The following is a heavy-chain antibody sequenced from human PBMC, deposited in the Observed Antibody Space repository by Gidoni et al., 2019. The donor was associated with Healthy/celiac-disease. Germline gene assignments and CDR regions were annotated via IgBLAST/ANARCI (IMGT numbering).Heavy chain of an antibody. CDR1: GFTFSSYG. V-gene: IGHV3-33*01. J-gene: IGHJ4*02. CDR2: IWYDGSHK. D-gene: IGHD3-22*01. Sequence: QVQLVESGGGVVQSGRSLRLSCAAAGFTFSSYGMHWVRQAPGKGLEWVAVIWYDGSHKYYADSVKGRFTISRDNSKNTLYLQMNSLRAEDTAVYSCARELSYYYDSSGYYLGYWGQGTLVTVSS. CDR3: ARELSYYYDSSGYYLGY.